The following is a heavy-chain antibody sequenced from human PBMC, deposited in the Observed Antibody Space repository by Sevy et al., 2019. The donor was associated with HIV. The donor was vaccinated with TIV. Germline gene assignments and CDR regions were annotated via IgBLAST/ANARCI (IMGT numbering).Heavy chain of an antibody. CDR2: INHSGST. V-gene: IGHV4-34*01. Sequence: SETLSLTCAVYGGSFSGYYWSWIRQPPGKGLEWIGEINHSGSTNYNPSLKSRVTISVDTSKNQFSLKLSSVTAADTAVYYCARGSFPGLTTNMRASPRLIDYWGQGTLVTVSS. CDR1: GGSFSGYY. J-gene: IGHJ4*02. CDR3: ARGSFPGLTTNMRASPRLIDY. D-gene: IGHD4-4*01.